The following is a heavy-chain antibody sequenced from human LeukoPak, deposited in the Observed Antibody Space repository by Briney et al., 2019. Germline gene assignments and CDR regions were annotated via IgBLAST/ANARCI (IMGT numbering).Heavy chain of an antibody. CDR2: ISAYNGNT. Sequence: VKVSCKASGYTFTSYGISWVRQAPGQGLEWMGWISAYNGNTNYAQKLQGRVTMTTDTSTSTAYMELRSLRSDDTAVYYCARDREYYDILTGSPSFDYWGQGTLVTVSS. CDR3: ARDREYYDILTGSPSFDY. D-gene: IGHD3-9*01. J-gene: IGHJ4*02. V-gene: IGHV1-18*01. CDR1: GYTFTSYG.